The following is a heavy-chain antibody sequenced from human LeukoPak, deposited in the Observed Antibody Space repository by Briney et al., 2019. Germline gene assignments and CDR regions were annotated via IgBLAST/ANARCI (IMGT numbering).Heavy chain of an antibody. J-gene: IGHJ5*02. D-gene: IGHD6-19*01. CDR1: GFTLSFYG. Sequence: GGSLRLSCAASGFTLSFYGMHWVRQAPGKGLEWVSSISSSSNYIYYADSVKGRFTISRDNAKNSLYLQMNSLRAEDTAVYYCARDPSSGWYLKGWFDPWGQGTLVTVSS. V-gene: IGHV3-21*01. CDR3: ARDPSSGWYLKGWFDP. CDR2: ISSSSNYI.